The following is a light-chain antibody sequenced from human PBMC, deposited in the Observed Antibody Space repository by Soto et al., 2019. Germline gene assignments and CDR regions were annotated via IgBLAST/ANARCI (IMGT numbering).Light chain of an antibody. CDR2: RSD. Sequence: QSVLTQPPSASGTPGQRVTISCSGSSSNIGTNYVYWYQQLPGMAPKLLIYRSDQRPSGVPDRLSGSKSGTSASLAISGLRSEDEADDYCATWDDTLSGVVFGGGTKLTVL. CDR1: SSNIGTNY. CDR3: ATWDDTLSGVV. V-gene: IGLV1-47*01. J-gene: IGLJ2*01.